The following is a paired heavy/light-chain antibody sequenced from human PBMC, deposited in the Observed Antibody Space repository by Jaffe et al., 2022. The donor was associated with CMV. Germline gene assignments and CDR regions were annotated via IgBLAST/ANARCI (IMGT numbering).Light chain of an antibody. Sequence: QSVLTQPPSVSGTPGQRVTISCSGSSSNIGSNTVNWYQQLPGSAPKLLIYTNNQRPSGVPDRFSGSKSDTSASLAISGLQSEDEAYYYCATWDDSLNGWVFGGGTKLTVL. J-gene: IGLJ3*02. CDR2: TNN. CDR3: ATWDDSLNGWV. CDR1: SSNIGSNT. V-gene: IGLV1-44*01.
Heavy chain of an antibody. CDR3: ARWGSGGRTTVMVTDY. D-gene: IGHD5-18*01. V-gene: IGHV3-33*08. J-gene: IGHJ4*02. CDR1: GFTFSSYG. Sequence: QVQLVESGGGVVQPGRSLRLSCAASGFTFSSYGMHWVRQAPGKGLEWVALIWYDGSNKYYADSVKGRFTISRDNSKNTLYLQINSLRAEDTAVYYCARWGSGGRTTVMVTDYWGQGTLVTVSP. CDR2: IWYDGSNK.